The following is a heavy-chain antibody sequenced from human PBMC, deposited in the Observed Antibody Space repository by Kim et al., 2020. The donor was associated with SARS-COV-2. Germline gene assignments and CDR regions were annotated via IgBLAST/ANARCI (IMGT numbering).Heavy chain of an antibody. CDR2: ISYDGSNK. Sequence: GGSLRLSCAASGFTFSSYGMHWVRQAPGKGLEWVAVISYDGSNKYYADSVKGRFTISRDNSKNTLYLQMNSLRAEDTAVYYCAKDGVEWLVQYYFDYWGQGTLVTVSS. D-gene: IGHD6-19*01. CDR3: AKDGVEWLVQYYFDY. J-gene: IGHJ4*02. V-gene: IGHV3-30*18. CDR1: GFTFSSYG.